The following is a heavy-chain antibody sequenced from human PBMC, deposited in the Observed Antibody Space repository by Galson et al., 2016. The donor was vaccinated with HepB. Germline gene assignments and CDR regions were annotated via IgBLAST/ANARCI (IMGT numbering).Heavy chain of an antibody. D-gene: IGHD4-17*01. Sequence: SLRLSCAASGIVFGDYAMSWSRQAPGKGLEWVGFIRSKAYGATTEYAEAVEGRLTISREDSKGIAYLQMNSLKIEDTAVYYCTPDDYGSGTYYFDYWGQGTLVTVSS. V-gene: IGHV3-49*03. CDR3: TPDDYGSGTYYFDY. J-gene: IGHJ4*02. CDR1: GIVFGDYA. CDR2: IRSKAYGATT.